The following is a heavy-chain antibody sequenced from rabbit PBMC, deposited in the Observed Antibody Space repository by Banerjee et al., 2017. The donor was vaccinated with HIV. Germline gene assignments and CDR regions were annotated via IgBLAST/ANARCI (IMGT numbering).Heavy chain of an antibody. V-gene: IGHV1S45*01. J-gene: IGHJ2*01. D-gene: IGHD4-2*01. CDR1: GLDFSSSYW. CDR3: ARGGLGSADYTYTFDP. CDR2: IAAGSSGST. Sequence: QEQLVESGGGLVQPEGSLTVTCKASGLDFSSSYWICWVRQAPGKGLEWIAFIAAGSSGSTYYASWAKGRFTITKTSSTTVTLQMTSLTAADTATYFCARGGLGSADYTYTFDPWGPGTLVTVS.